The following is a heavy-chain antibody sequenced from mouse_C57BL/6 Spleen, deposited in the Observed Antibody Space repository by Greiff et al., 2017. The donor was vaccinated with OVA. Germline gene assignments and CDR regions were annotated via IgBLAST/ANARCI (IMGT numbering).Heavy chain of an antibody. D-gene: IGHD3-2*02. CDR3: ARHSSGHFDY. Sequence: DVQLVESGGGLVKPGGSLKLSCAASGFTFSDYGMHWVRQAPEKGLEWVAYISSGSSTIYYADTVKGRFTISRDNAKNTLFLQMTSLRSEDTAMYYCARHSSGHFDYWGQGTTLTVSS. J-gene: IGHJ2*01. V-gene: IGHV5-17*01. CDR1: GFTFSDYG. CDR2: ISSGSSTI.